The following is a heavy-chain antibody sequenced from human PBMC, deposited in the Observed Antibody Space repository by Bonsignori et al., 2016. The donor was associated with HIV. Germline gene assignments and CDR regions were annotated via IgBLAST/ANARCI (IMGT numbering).Heavy chain of an antibody. J-gene: IGHJ5*02. CDR1: GYTFTGYY. CDR3: AKDQPQYSSSSDL. CDR2: INPNSSGT. D-gene: IGHD6-6*01. Sequence: ASVKVSCKASGYTFTGYYMHWVRQAPGQGLEWMGWINPNSSGTNYAQKFQGRVTMTRDTSISTAYMELSRLRSDDTAVYFCAKDQPQYSSSSDLWGQGTLVTVSS. V-gene: IGHV1-2*02.